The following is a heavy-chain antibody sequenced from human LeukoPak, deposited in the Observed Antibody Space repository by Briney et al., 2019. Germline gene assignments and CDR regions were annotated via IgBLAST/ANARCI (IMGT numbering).Heavy chain of an antibody. CDR1: GYTFPSYF. CDR2: INPTGGST. CDR3: AREGPYSGSYTY. D-gene: IGHD1-26*01. J-gene: IGHJ4*02. V-gene: IGHV1-46*01. Sequence: ASVKVSCKASGYTFPSYFMHWVRQAPGQGLEWMGIINPTGGSTTYAQKFQGRVTMTRDTSTSTVYMELSSLRSEDTAVYYCAREGPYSGSYTYWGQGTLVTVSS.